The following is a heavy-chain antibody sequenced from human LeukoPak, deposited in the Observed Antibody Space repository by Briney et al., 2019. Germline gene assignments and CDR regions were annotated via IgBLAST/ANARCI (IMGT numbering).Heavy chain of an antibody. CDR2: IYYSGST. Sequence: SETLSLTCTVSGGSISSSSYYWSWIRQPPGKGLEWIGYIYYSGSTNYNPSLKSRVTISVDTSKNQFSLKLSSVTAADTAVYYCARQPERNYYDSAPFDYWGQGTLVTVSS. CDR3: ARQPERNYYDSAPFDY. D-gene: IGHD3-22*01. J-gene: IGHJ4*02. CDR1: GGSISSSSYY. V-gene: IGHV4-61*05.